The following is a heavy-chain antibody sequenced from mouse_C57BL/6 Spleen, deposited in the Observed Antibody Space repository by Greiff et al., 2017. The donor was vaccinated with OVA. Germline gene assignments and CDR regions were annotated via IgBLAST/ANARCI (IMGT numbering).Heavy chain of an antibody. J-gene: IGHJ4*01. Sequence: VQLQQSGPGLVAPSQSLSITCTVSGFSLTSYGVHWVRQPPGKGLEWLVVIWSDGSTTYNSALKSRLSISKDNSKSQVFLKMNRLQTDDTAMYYCARHRGGNYVGGAMDYWGQGTSVTVSS. V-gene: IGHV2-6-1*01. CDR2: IWSDGST. D-gene: IGHD2-1*01. CDR1: GFSLTSYG. CDR3: ARHRGGNYVGGAMDY.